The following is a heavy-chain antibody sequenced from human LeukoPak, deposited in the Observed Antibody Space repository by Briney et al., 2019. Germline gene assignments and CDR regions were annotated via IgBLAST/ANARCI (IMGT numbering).Heavy chain of an antibody. CDR3: AREGRDDIVLMVYASNYGMDV. J-gene: IGHJ6*02. CDR2: IIPIFGTA. CDR1: RGTFSSYA. D-gene: IGHD2-8*01. Sequence: SVKVSCKASRGTFSSYAISWVRQAPGQGLEWMGGIIPIFGTANYAQKFQGRVTITADESTSTAYMELSSLRSEDTAVYYCAREGRDDIVLMVYASNYGMDVWGQGTTVTVSS. V-gene: IGHV1-69*13.